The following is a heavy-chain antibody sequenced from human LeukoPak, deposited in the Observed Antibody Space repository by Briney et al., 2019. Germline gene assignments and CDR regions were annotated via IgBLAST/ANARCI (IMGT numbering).Heavy chain of an antibody. Sequence: LRLSCAASGFTFSSYEMNWVRQAPGKGLEWIGSIYHSGSTYYNPSLKSRVTISVDTSKNQFSLKLSSVTAADTAVYYCARVPRTGERNDYWGQGTLVTVSS. D-gene: IGHD4-17*01. CDR2: IYHSGST. CDR3: ARVPRTGERNDY. CDR1: GFTFSSYE. J-gene: IGHJ4*02. V-gene: IGHV4-38-2*01.